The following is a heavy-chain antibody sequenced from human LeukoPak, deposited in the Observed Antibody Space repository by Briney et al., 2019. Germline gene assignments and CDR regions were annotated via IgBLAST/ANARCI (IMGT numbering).Heavy chain of an antibody. CDR2: ISSTGTTI. D-gene: IGHD6-13*01. Sequence: GGSLRLSCAASGFTFSSYEMNWVRQAPGKGLEWVSYISSTGTTIYYADSVKGRFTISRDNAKNSLYLQMNSLRAEDTAVYYCARGKEHSSSWLGFVRSNWFDPWGQGTLVTVSS. CDR1: GFTFSSYE. J-gene: IGHJ5*02. V-gene: IGHV3-48*03. CDR3: ARGKEHSSSWLGFVRSNWFDP.